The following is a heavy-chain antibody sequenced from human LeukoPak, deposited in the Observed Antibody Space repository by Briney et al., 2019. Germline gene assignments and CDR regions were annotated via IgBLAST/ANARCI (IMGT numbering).Heavy chain of an antibody. V-gene: IGHV4-61*01. J-gene: IGHJ5*02. CDR1: GYSISSGYY. D-gene: IGHD6-13*01. CDR3: ARSYSSNEGWFDP. Sequence: SETLSLTCTVSGYSISSGYYWSWIRQPPGKGLEWIGYIYYSGSTNYNPSLKSRVTISVDTSKNQFSLKLSSVTAADTAVYYCARSYSSNEGWFDPWGQGTLVTVSS. CDR2: IYYSGST.